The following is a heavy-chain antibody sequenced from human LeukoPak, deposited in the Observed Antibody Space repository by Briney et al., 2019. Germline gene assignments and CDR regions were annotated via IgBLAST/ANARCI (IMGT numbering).Heavy chain of an antibody. D-gene: IGHD5-12*01. J-gene: IGHJ4*02. V-gene: IGHV3-23*01. Sequence: GGSLRLSCAASGFTFSSYAMSWVRQAPGKWLDWVSSISSSGGSTYYADSVKGRFTISRDNSKNTLYLQMNSLRAEDTAVYYCARGPSGYHNTGGQGTLVTVSS. CDR3: ARGPSGYHNT. CDR1: GFTFSSYA. CDR2: ISSSGGST.